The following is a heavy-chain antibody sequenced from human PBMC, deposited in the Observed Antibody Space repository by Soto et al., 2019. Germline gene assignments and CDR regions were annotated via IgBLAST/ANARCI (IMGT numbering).Heavy chain of an antibody. V-gene: IGHV3-48*03. D-gene: IGHD3-22*01. CDR3: ARAYWAIVVVQKRGAFDI. J-gene: IGHJ3*02. Sequence: DVQLVESGGGLVQPGGSLRLSCAASGFTFSSYEMHWVRQVPGQGLEWVSYISSSGTTIYYADSVKGRFTISRDNAKNSLYLQMNSLRAEDTAVYYCARAYWAIVVVQKRGAFDIWGQGTMVTVSS. CDR1: GFTFSSYE. CDR2: ISSSGTTI.